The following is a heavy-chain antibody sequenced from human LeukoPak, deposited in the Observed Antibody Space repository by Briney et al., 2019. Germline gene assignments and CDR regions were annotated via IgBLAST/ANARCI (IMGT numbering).Heavy chain of an antibody. CDR3: AREGLTTGDAFDI. J-gene: IGHJ3*02. V-gene: IGHV1-2*02. Sequence: GASVKVSCKASGCTFTGYYMHWVRQAPGQGLEWMGWINPNSGGTNYAQKFQGRVTMTRDTSISTAYMELSRLRSDDTAVYYCAREGLTTGDAFDIWGQGTMVTASS. CDR2: INPNSGGT. CDR1: GCTFTGYY. D-gene: IGHD4-11*01.